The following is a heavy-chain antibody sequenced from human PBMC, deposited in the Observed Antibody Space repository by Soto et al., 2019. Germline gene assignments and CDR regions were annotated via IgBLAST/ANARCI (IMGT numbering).Heavy chain of an antibody. D-gene: IGHD3-22*01. CDR3: AREADSSGSPFDY. CDR1: GYTFTSYA. V-gene: IGHV1-3*01. J-gene: IGHJ4*02. CDR2: INAGNGNT. Sequence: ASVKVSCKASGYTFTSYAMHWVRQAPGQRLEWMGWINAGNGNTKYSQKFQGRVTITRDTSASTAYMELSSLRSEDAAVYYCAREADSSGSPFDYWGQGTLVTVSS.